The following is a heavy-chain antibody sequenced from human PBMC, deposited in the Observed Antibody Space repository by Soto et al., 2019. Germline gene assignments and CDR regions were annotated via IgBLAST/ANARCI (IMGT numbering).Heavy chain of an antibody. Sequence: QVQLQESGPGLVKPSETLSLTCTVSAGSISNNYWNWIRQPPGKGLEWIGHVYYSGSTNYNPSLKSRVTISVDTSKSQFSLNLGSVTAADTAVYYCAGGLRWNDHWGQGALVTVSS. CDR3: AGGLRWNDH. D-gene: IGHD4-17*01. J-gene: IGHJ5*02. V-gene: IGHV4-59*01. CDR2: VYYSGST. CDR1: AGSISNNY.